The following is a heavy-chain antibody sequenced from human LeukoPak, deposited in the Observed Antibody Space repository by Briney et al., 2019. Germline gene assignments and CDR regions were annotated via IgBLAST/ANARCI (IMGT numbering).Heavy chain of an antibody. CDR3: ARRILGYCSSTSCEGYFDY. D-gene: IGHD2-2*01. J-gene: IGHJ4*02. V-gene: IGHV1-69*05. CDR1: GGTFSSYA. Sequence: SVKVSCKASGGTFSSYAISWVRQAPGQGLEWMGGIIPIFGTANYAQKFQGRVTITTDESTSTAYMELSSLRSEDTAVYYCARRILGYCSSTSCEGYFDYWGQGTLVTVSS. CDR2: IIPIFGTA.